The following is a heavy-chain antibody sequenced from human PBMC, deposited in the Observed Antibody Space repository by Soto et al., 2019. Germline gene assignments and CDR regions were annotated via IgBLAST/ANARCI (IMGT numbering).Heavy chain of an antibody. Sequence: QVQLVESGGGVVQPGRSLRLSCVASESMFGSYGMYWVRQAPGKGLEWVAVIWYDGSIKHYADSVKGRFTTSRDNSKNTLQLQMNSLRAEDTAVYYCARVSSDYYGMDVWGQGTAVIVSS. CDR2: IWYDGSIK. CDR3: ARVSSDYYGMDV. J-gene: IGHJ6*02. D-gene: IGHD3-22*01. CDR1: ESMFGSYG. V-gene: IGHV3-33*01.